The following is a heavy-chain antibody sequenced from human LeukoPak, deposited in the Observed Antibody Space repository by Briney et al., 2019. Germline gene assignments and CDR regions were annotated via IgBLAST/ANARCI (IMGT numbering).Heavy chain of an antibody. CDR1: GGTFSSYA. D-gene: IGHD3-22*01. CDR3: AREFVGLDYYDSSGYGDY. J-gene: IGHJ4*02. CDR2: IIPILGIA. V-gene: IGHV1-69*04. Sequence: SVKVSCKASGGTFSSYAISWVRQAPGQGLEWMGRIIPILGIANYAQKFQGRVTITADKSTSTAYMELSSLRSEDTAVYYCAREFVGLDYYDSSGYGDYWGQGTLVTVSS.